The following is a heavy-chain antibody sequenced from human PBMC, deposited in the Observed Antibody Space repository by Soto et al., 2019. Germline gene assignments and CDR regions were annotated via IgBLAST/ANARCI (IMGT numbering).Heavy chain of an antibody. J-gene: IGHJ6*03. CDR3: ARLGYCSSTSCYEHYYMDV. CDR1: GFTFSDYY. Sequence: QVQLVESGGGLVKPGGSLRLSCPASGFTFSDYYMSWIRQAPGKGLEWVSYISSSGSTIYYADSVKGRFTISRDNAKNSLYLQMNSLRAEDTAVYYCARLGYCSSTSCYEHYYMDVWGKGTTVTVSS. CDR2: ISSSGSTI. V-gene: IGHV3-11*01. D-gene: IGHD2-2*01.